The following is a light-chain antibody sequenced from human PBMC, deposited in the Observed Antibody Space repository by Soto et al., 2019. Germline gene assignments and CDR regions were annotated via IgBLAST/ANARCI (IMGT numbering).Light chain of an antibody. Sequence: DIQMTQSPSTLSASVGDRVTITCRASQTVSSWLAWYQQKPGKAPKLLIYKGSSLESGVPSRFSGSGTGTEFTLTISSLQPDDFATYYCQQYKTFLGTFGQGTKVEI. J-gene: IGKJ1*01. CDR2: KGS. V-gene: IGKV1-5*03. CDR1: QTVSSW. CDR3: QQYKTFLGT.